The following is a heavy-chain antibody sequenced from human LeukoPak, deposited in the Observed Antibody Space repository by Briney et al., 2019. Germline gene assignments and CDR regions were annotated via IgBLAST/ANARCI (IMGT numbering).Heavy chain of an antibody. J-gene: IGHJ4*02. CDR2: ITSGRST. V-gene: IGHV3-23*01. Sequence: GGSLRLSCAASGFTFSSYGMSWVRQAPGKGLEWVSTITSGRSTYYADSVKGRFTISRDNSKNTLYLQMNSLRAEDTAVYYCARDSAAQGYFDYWGQGTLVTVSS. CDR3: ARDSAAQGYFDY. CDR1: GFTFSSYG.